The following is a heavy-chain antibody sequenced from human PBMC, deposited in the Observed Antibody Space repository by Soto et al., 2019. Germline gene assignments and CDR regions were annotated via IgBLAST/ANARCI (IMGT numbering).Heavy chain of an antibody. J-gene: IGHJ4*02. CDR1: GGSINSYY. CDR2: INYCGST. CDR3: ARTNWNYVDY. D-gene: IGHD1-1*01. Sequence: SETLSLTCAVSGGSINSYYWSWIRQPPGKGLEWIGYINYCGSTNYNPSLKSLVTITVDTSKNLFSLNLSAVAAADTVVYYCARTNWNYVDYWGQGILVTVSS. V-gene: IGHV4-59*01.